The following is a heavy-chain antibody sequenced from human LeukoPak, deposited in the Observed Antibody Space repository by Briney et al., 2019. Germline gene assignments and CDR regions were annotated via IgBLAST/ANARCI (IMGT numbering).Heavy chain of an antibody. V-gene: IGHV3-23*01. Sequence: PGGSLRLSCAASGFTFSSYGMSWVRQAPGKGLEWVSAISGSGGSTYYADSVKGRFTISRDNSKNTLYLQMNSLRAEDTAVYYCAKGDVAVLLWFGELWDYWGQGTLVTVSS. D-gene: IGHD3-10*01. CDR1: GFTFSSYG. CDR2: ISGSGGST. CDR3: AKGDVAVLLWFGELWDY. J-gene: IGHJ4*02.